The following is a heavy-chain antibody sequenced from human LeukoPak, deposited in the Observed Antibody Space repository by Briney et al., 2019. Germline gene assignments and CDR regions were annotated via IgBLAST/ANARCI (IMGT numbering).Heavy chain of an antibody. CDR2: INHSGST. V-gene: IGHV4-34*01. CDR3: ARQVRARATVDY. CDR1: GGSFSGYY. J-gene: IGHJ4*02. D-gene: IGHD6-6*01. Sequence: PSETLSLTCAVYGGSFSGYYWSWIRQPPGKGLEWIGEINHSGSTNYNPSLKSRVTISVDTSKNQFSLKVSSVTAADTAVYYCARQVRARATVDYWGQGTLVSVSS.